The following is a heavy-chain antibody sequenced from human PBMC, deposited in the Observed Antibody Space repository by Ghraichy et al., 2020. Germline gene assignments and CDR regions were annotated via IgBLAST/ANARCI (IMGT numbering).Heavy chain of an antibody. CDR2: IYSGVTT. D-gene: IGHD3-10*01. V-gene: IGHV3-66*01. Sequence: GGSLRLSCAASGFTVSSNYMNWVRQAPGKGLEWVSVIYSGVTTYYADSVKGRFTISRDNSKNTLYLQMNSLRAEDTAVYYCARDPIWFGESYGVDVWGQGTTVTVSS. CDR1: GFTVSSNY. J-gene: IGHJ6*02. CDR3: ARDPIWFGESYGVDV.